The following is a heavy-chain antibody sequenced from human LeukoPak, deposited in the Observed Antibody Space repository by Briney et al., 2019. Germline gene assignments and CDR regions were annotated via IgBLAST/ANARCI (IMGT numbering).Heavy chain of an antibody. Sequence: GGSLRLSCAASGFIFSSYAMSWVRQAPGKGLEWVSAISGSGGSTYYADSVKGRFTISRDNSKNTLYLQMNSLRAEDTAVYYCANFGSGSYVGGFDYWGQGTLVTVSS. D-gene: IGHD3-10*01. CDR3: ANFGSGSYVGGFDY. CDR2: ISGSGGST. J-gene: IGHJ4*02. CDR1: GFIFSSYA. V-gene: IGHV3-23*01.